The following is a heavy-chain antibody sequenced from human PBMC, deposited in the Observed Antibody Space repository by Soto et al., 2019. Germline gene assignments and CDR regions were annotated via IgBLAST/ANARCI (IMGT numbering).Heavy chain of an antibody. CDR1: GFTFSSYG. CDR3: APWFGAFDS. V-gene: IGHV3-30*03. Sequence: QVQLVESGGGVVQPGRSLRLSCAASGFTFSSYGMHWVRQAPGKGLEWVAVISYDGSNKYYADSVKGRFTISRDNSKTTLYLQMNCLRAEDTAVYYCAPWFGAFDSWGQGTLVTVSS. J-gene: IGHJ4*02. CDR2: ISYDGSNK. D-gene: IGHD3-10*01.